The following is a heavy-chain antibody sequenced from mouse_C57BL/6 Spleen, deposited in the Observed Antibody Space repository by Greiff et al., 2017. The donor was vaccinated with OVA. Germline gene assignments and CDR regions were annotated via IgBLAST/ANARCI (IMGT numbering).Heavy chain of an antibody. Sequence: QVQLKQSGPGLVQPSQSLSITCTVSGFSLTSYGVHWVRQSPGKGLEWLGVIWSGGSTDYNAAFISRLSISKDNSKSQVFFKMNSLQADDTAIYYCAAGYYYGSSLYWYFDVWGTGTTVTVSS. CDR3: AAGYYYGSSLYWYFDV. CDR2: IWSGGST. CDR1: GFSLTSYG. V-gene: IGHV2-2*01. J-gene: IGHJ1*03. D-gene: IGHD1-1*01.